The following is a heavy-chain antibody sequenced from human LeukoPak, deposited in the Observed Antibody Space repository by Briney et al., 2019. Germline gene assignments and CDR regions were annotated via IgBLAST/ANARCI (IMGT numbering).Heavy chain of an antibody. CDR3: ARDSGMVRRTVDY. CDR1: GYTFTNYY. V-gene: IGHV1-46*01. J-gene: IGHJ4*02. D-gene: IGHD3-10*01. CDR2: INPSGGST. Sequence: ASVKVSCKASGYTFTNYYMNWVRQAPGQGLEWMGIINPSGGSTSYAQKFQGRVTMTRGTSTSTVYMELSSLRSEDTAVYYCARDSGMVRRTVDYWGQGTLVTVSS.